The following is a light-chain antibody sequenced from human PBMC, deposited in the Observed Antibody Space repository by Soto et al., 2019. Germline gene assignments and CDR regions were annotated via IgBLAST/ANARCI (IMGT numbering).Light chain of an antibody. CDR1: QSVQTW. J-gene: IGKJ4*01. CDR2: KAT. CDR3: QQANSFPLT. Sequence: IPLTHSPSTLSAYVGDSATITCRASQSVQTWLAWFQQKPGKAPKLLISKATTLETGVPSRFGGSGSETEFTLTISSLQPEDFATYYCQQANSFPLTFGGGTKVDI. V-gene: IGKV1-5*03.